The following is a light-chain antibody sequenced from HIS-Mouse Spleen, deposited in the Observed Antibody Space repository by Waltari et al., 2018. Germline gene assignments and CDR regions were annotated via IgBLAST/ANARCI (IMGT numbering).Light chain of an antibody. CDR3: AAWDDSLSGPV. V-gene: IGLV1-47*01. Sequence: QSVLTQPPSASGTPGQRVTISCSGSSSNIGSNYVYWYQQPPGTAPKLLIYRNNRRPSGVPDRFSGSKSGTSASLAISGRRSEDEADYYCAAWDDSLSGPVFGGGTKLTVL. J-gene: IGLJ3*02. CDR1: SSNIGSNY. CDR2: RNN.